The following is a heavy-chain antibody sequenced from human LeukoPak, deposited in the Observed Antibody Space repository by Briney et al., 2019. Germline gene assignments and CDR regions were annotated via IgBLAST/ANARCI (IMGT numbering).Heavy chain of an antibody. Sequence: GGSLRLSCAVSGFRIISYWMTWVRQAPGNGLKWVANIKEDVSEKYYLDSVKERFSISRDNATNSLYLHMNSLRGGDTALYYCASTNGDEDGRLEDWGQGTLVTVSS. V-gene: IGHV3-7*01. J-gene: IGHJ4*02. CDR2: IKEDVSEK. CDR1: GFRIISYW. CDR3: ASTNGDEDGRLED. D-gene: IGHD7-27*01.